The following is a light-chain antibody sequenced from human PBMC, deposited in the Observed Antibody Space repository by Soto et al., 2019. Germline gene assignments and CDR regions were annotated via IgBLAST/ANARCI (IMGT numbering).Light chain of an antibody. V-gene: IGLV2-8*01. CDR3: SSYVGSNNFV. J-gene: IGLJ3*02. CDR1: SSDVGGYNY. Sequence: QSVLTQPPSASGSLGQSVTISCTGTSSDVGGYNYVSWYQQYPGKAPKLMIYEVTERPSGVPDRFSGSKSGNTASLTVSGLQAEDEADYYCSSYVGSNNFVFGGGTKVTVL. CDR2: EVT.